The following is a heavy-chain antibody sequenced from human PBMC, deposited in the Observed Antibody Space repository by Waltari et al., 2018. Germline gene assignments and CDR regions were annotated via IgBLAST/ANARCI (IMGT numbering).Heavy chain of an antibody. Sequence: EVQLVQSGAEVKKPGESLKISCKGSGSSFTSYWIGWVRQMPGKGMEWVGIIYPGDSDTRYSPSFQGQVTISADKSISTAYLQWSSLKASDTAMYYCARQGGGSYSAEYFQHWGQGTLVTVSS. CDR3: ARQGGGSYSAEYFQH. J-gene: IGHJ1*01. D-gene: IGHD1-26*01. V-gene: IGHV5-51*01. CDR2: IYPGDSDT. CDR1: GSSFTSYW.